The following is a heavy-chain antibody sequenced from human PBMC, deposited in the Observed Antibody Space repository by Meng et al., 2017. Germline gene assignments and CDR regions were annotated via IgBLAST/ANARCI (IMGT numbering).Heavy chain of an antibody. CDR1: GYTFTGYY. Sequence: SVKVACKASGYTFTGYYIHWVRQAPGQGLEWMGRINRNSGGTNYAQKFQGRVTITRYTSISTAYMELSRLKTDDTDVYNCARSYCSSTSCCGMDVWGQGTTVTVSS. CDR3: ARSYCSSTSCCGMDV. V-gene: IGHV1-2*05. CDR2: INRNSGGT. D-gene: IGHD2-2*01. J-gene: IGHJ6*02.